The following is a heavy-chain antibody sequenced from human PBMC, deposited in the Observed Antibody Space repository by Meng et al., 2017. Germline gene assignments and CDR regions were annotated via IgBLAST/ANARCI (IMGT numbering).Heavy chain of an antibody. CDR1: GFTFSSYG. V-gene: IGHV3-33*01. Sequence: GESLKISCAASGFTFSSYGMHWVRQAPGKGLEWVAVICYDGSNKYYADSVKGRFTISRDNSKNTLYLQMNSLRAEDTAVYYCARGPPLNIVVVVAAKPFDYWGQGTLVTVSS. J-gene: IGHJ4*02. CDR3: ARGPPLNIVVVVAAKPFDY. CDR2: ICYDGSNK. D-gene: IGHD2-15*01.